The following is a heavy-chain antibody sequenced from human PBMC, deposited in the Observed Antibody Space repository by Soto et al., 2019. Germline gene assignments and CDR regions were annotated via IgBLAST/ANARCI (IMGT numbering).Heavy chain of an antibody. CDR1: GYTFTHYY. D-gene: IGHD6-13*01. V-gene: IGHV1-46*01. CDR3: ARDLAAGDH. CDR2: INPASGST. Sequence: QVQLVQSGAEVRKPGASVKVSCRTSGYTFTHYYVHWVRQAPGQGLEWLGIINPASGSTNYAHEFQGRVTLTMDTSTTTVYMELSGLRAEDTATFSCARDLAAGDHWGQGTLVTVSS. J-gene: IGHJ4*02.